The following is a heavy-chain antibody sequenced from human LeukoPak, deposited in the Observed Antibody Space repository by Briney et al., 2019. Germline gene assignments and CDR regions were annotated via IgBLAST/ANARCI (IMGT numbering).Heavy chain of an antibody. CDR1: GFTFSSYS. CDR3: ARVPVFPYDKWELYFDY. Sequence: PGGSLRLSCAASGFTFSSYSMNWVRQAPGKGLEWVSYISSSGSTIYYADSVKGRFTISRDNAKNSLYLQMNSLRAEDTAVYYCARVPVFPYDKWELYFDYWGQGTLVTVSS. J-gene: IGHJ4*02. D-gene: IGHD1-26*01. CDR2: ISSSGSTI. V-gene: IGHV3-48*04.